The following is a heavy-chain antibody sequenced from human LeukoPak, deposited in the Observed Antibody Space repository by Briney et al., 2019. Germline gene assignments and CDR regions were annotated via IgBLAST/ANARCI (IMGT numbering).Heavy chain of an antibody. D-gene: IGHD1-1*01. Sequence: PGGSLRLSCAASGFTFSSYAMSWVRQAPGKGLEWVSAVSGSGTSIYYADSVKGRFIISRDNSKNTLFLQMNSLRAEDTALYYCAKDLNWNRRFDSWGQGTLVTVSS. J-gene: IGHJ4*02. CDR1: GFTFSSYA. V-gene: IGHV3-23*01. CDR3: AKDLNWNRRFDS. CDR2: VSGSGTSI.